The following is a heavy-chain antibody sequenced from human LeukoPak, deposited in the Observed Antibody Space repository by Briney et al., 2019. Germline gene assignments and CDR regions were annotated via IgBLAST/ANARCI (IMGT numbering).Heavy chain of an antibody. Sequence: ASVKVSCKASGYTFTGYYIHWVRQAPGQGLEWMGWINPISGGTNYAEKFQGRVTTTRDTSINAAYMEVTRLTSDDTAVYYCAREDGSFDYWGQGTLVIVSS. CDR2: INPISGGT. J-gene: IGHJ4*02. D-gene: IGHD5-24*01. V-gene: IGHV1-2*02. CDR3: AREDGSFDY. CDR1: GYTFTGYY.